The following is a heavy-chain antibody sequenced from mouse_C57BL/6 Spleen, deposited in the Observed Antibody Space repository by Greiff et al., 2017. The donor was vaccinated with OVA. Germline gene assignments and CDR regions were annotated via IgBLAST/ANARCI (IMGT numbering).Heavy chain of an antibody. Sequence: QVQLKESGPELVKPGASVKISCKASGYSFTSYYIHWVKQRPGQGLEWIGWIYPGSGNTKYNEKFKGKATLTADTSSSTAYMQLSSLTSEDSAVYYCVTIDAMDYWGQGTSVTVSS. D-gene: IGHD1-1*02. CDR2: IYPGSGNT. CDR3: VTIDAMDY. J-gene: IGHJ4*01. CDR1: GYSFTSYY. V-gene: IGHV1-66*01.